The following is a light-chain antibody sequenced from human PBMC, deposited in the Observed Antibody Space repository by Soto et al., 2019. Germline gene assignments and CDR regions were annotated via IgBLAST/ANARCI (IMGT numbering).Light chain of an antibody. J-gene: IGKJ4*01. CDR2: GAS. CDR1: QSVRSN. CDR3: QQYSAWPLT. V-gene: IGKV3-15*01. Sequence: EIVMTQSPAILSVSPGERATLFCRASQSVRSNFLAWYQHKPGQAPRLLIHGASTGATGVPARFSGSASETEFTLTISSLQSEDFAVYYCQQYSAWPLTFGGGTKVEIK.